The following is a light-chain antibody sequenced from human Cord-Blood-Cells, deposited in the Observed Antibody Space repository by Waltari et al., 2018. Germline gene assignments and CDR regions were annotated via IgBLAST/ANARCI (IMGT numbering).Light chain of an antibody. CDR3: RQSYSTPRT. J-gene: IGKJ1*01. Sequence: DIQMTHSPSSLSESVGDRVTITGLASQSISSYLNWYQQKPVKAPKLLIYTASSLQSGVPSMFSGSGSGTDFTLTISSLQPEEFATYYCRQSYSTPRTFGQGTKVEIK. CDR1: QSISSY. CDR2: TAS. V-gene: IGKV1-39*01.